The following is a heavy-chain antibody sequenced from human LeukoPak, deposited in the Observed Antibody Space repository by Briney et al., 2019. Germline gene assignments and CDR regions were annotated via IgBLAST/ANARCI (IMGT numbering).Heavy chain of an antibody. CDR1: GFNFEGYG. D-gene: IGHD3-10*02. CDR3: AELGITMIGGV. V-gene: IGHV3-20*04. CDR2: INWTGDNT. Sequence: GGSLRLSCAASGFNFEGYGISWVRQAPGKGLEWVSGINWTGDNTAYADSVKGRFTISRDNAKNSLHLQMNSLRAEDTAVYYCAELGITMIGGVWGKGTTVTISS. J-gene: IGHJ6*04.